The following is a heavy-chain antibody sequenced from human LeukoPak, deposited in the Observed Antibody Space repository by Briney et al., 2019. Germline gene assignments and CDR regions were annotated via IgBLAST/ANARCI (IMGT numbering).Heavy chain of an antibody. CDR2: INPSAGST. Sequence: ASVKVSCKASGYTFTSYYIHWVRQAPGQGLEWMGIINPSAGSTDYAQKFQGRVTMTRDTSTSTVYMELSSLRSEDTAVYYCARDYYDSSGYYLPFDYWGQGTLVTVSS. CDR3: ARDYYDSSGYYLPFDY. J-gene: IGHJ4*02. V-gene: IGHV1-46*01. D-gene: IGHD3-22*01. CDR1: GYTFTSYY.